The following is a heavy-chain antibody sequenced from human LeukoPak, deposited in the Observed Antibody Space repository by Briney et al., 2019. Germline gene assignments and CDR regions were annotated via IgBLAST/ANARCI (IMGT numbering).Heavy chain of an antibody. CDR3: ARADSPRPFDY. V-gene: IGHV1-46*01. Sequence: ASVKVSCKASGYTFTSYYMHLVRQDPGQGLEWMGIINPSGDSTSYAQKFQGRVTMTRDTSTSTVYLELSSLRSEDTAVYYCARADSPRPFDYWGQGTLVTVSS. CDR1: GYTFTSYY. J-gene: IGHJ4*02. CDR2: INPSGDST. D-gene: IGHD3-22*01.